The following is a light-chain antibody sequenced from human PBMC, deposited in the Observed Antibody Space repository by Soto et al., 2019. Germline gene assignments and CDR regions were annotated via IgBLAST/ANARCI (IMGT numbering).Light chain of an antibody. CDR3: QSYDSSKGV. Sequence: NFMLTQPHSVSESPGKTVIISCTRSSGSIASNYVQGYQQRPGSAPTTVIYEDNQRPSGVHDRFSGSIDSSSNSASLTISGLNTEDEADYFCQSYDSSKGVFGGGTKLTVL. V-gene: IGLV6-57*03. CDR2: EDN. CDR1: SGSIASNY. J-gene: IGLJ2*01.